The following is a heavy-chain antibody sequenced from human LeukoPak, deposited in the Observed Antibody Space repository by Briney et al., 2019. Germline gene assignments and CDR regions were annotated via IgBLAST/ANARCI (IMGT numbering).Heavy chain of an antibody. V-gene: IGHV4-34*01. CDR1: GVSFSGYY. Sequence: SETLSLTCAVYGVSFSGYYWSWLRQPPGMGLEGIGEINYSGSTNYNPSLKSRVTISVDTSKNQFSLKLSSVTAADTAVYYCARGRRDGYTGPWYFDLWGRGTLVTVSS. J-gene: IGHJ2*01. D-gene: IGHD5-24*01. CDR2: INYSGST. CDR3: ARGRRDGYTGPWYFDL.